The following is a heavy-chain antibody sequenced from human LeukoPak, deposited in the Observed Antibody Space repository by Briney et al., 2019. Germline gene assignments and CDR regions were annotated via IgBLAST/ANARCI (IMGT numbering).Heavy chain of an antibody. J-gene: IGHJ4*02. Sequence: SETLSLTCTVSGXSISSYYWSWIRQPPGKGLECIGYIYYSGSTNYNPSLKSRVTISVDTSKNQFSLKLSSVTAADTAVYYCARIGYSSGYYEADCWGQGTLVTVSS. CDR3: ARIGYSSGYYEADC. V-gene: IGHV4-59*01. D-gene: IGHD6-19*01. CDR2: IYYSGST. CDR1: GXSISSYY.